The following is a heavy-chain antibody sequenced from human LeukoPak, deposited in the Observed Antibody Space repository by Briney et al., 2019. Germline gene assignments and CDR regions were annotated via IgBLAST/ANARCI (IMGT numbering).Heavy chain of an antibody. Sequence: SETLSLTCAVYGGSFSGYYWSWIRQPPGKGLEWIGEINHSGSTNYNPSPKSRVTISVDTSKNQFSLKLSSVTAADTAVYYCARGSSNYVFYYYYYYMDVWGKGTTVTVSS. J-gene: IGHJ6*03. CDR2: INHSGST. D-gene: IGHD4-11*01. CDR1: GGSFSGYY. CDR3: ARGSSNYVFYYYYYYMDV. V-gene: IGHV4-34*01.